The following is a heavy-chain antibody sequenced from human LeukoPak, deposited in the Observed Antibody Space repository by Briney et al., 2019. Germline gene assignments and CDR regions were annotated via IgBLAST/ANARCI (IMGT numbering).Heavy chain of an antibody. Sequence: GGSLRLSCAASRFTFSNACMSWVRQAPGKGLEWVGHIKGETDGGTTDYAAPVKGRFIISRDDSTNTLYLQMNSLKSEDTAVYYCSTYGSGRKFDYWGQGTLVTVSS. D-gene: IGHD3-10*01. V-gene: IGHV3-15*01. CDR1: RFTFSNAC. CDR2: IKGETDGGTT. J-gene: IGHJ4*02. CDR3: STYGSGRKFDY.